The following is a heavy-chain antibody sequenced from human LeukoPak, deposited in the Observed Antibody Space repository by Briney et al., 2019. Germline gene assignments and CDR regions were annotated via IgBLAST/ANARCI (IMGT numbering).Heavy chain of an antibody. CDR3: ARHTYYYDSSGYYYFDY. Sequence: GESLEISCKGSGYSFTSYWIGWVRQMPGKGLEWMGIIYPGDSDTRYSPSFQGQVTISADKSISTAYLQWSSLKASDTAMYYCARHTYYYDSSGYYYFDYWGQGTLVTVSS. V-gene: IGHV5-51*01. CDR2: IYPGDSDT. D-gene: IGHD3-22*01. J-gene: IGHJ4*02. CDR1: GYSFTSYW.